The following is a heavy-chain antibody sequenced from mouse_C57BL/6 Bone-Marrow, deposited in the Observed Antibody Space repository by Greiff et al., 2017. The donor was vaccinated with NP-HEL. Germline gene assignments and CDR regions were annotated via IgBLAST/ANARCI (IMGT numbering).Heavy chain of an antibody. CDR3: ARSPNYYGSSYEDYFDY. V-gene: IGHV1-55*01. D-gene: IGHD1-1*01. Sequence: QVQLQQPGAELVKPGASVKMSCKASGYTFTSYWITWVKQRPGQGLEWIGVIYPGSGSTNYNEKFKSKATLTVDTSSSTAYMQLSSLTSEDSAVYYCARSPNYYGSSYEDYFDYWGQGTTLTVSS. CDR2: IYPGSGST. CDR1: GYTFTSYW. J-gene: IGHJ2*01.